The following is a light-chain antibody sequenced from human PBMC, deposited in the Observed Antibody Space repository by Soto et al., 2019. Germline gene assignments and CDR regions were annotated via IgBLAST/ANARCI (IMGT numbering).Light chain of an antibody. J-gene: IGKJ1*01. V-gene: IGKV1-5*01. CDR2: DAS. Sequence: DIQMTQSPSTLSASVGDRVTITCRASQSISSWLAWYQQKPGKAPKLLIYDASSLESGVPSRFSGSGSGTEFTLTISSLQPDDFETYYCQQYNSYLWTFGQGTKV. CDR1: QSISSW. CDR3: QQYNSYLWT.